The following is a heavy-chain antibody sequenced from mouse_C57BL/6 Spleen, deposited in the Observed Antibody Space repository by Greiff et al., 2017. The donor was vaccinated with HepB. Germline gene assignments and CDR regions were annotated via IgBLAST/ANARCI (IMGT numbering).Heavy chain of an antibody. Sequence: EVQLQQSGPELVKPGASVKISCKASGYTFTDYYMNWVKQSHGKSLEWIGDINPNNGGTSYNQKFKGKATLTVDKSSSTAYMELRSLTSEDSAVYYCARNGDYDDAMDYWGQGTSVTVSS. CDR1: GYTFTDYY. V-gene: IGHV1-26*01. D-gene: IGHD2-4*01. CDR2: INPNNGGT. J-gene: IGHJ4*01. CDR3: ARNGDYDDAMDY.